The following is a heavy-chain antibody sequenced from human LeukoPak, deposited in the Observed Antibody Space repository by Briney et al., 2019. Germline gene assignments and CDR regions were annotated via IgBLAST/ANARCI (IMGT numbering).Heavy chain of an antibody. D-gene: IGHD2-2*01. CDR1: GGTFSSYA. CDR3: ARDSINQLLLGAFDI. Sequence: SVKVSCKASGGTFSSYAINWVRQAPGQGLEWMGGTIPIFGTVNYAQKFQGRVTITADESTSTAYMELSSLRSEDTAVYYCARDSINQLLLGAFDIWGQGTMVTVS. V-gene: IGHV1-69*13. CDR2: TIPIFGTV. J-gene: IGHJ3*02.